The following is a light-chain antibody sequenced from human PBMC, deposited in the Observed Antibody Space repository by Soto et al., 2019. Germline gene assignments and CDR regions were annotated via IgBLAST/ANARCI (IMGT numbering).Light chain of an antibody. CDR3: SSYTSSSTYV. V-gene: IGLV2-14*01. CDR2: DVS. CDR1: SSDVGGYNY. J-gene: IGLJ1*01. Sequence: QSALTQPASVSGSPGQSITISCTGTSSDVGGYNYVSWYQQHPGKAPKLMIYDVSNRPSGASNRFSGSKSGNTASLTISGLQADDEADDYCSSYTSSSTYVFGTGTKLTVL.